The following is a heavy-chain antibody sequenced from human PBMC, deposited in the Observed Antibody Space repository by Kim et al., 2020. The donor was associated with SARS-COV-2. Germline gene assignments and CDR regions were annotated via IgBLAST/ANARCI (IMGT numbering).Heavy chain of an antibody. Sequence: SETLSLTCTVSGGSVSDSSYFWGWIRQPPGKGLEWIGTIYYSGSTYYNPSLKSRVTISVDTSKNHFSLKLSSVTAADTAVYYCARLRRGVPSDYWGQGTL. CDR3: ARLRRGVPSDY. D-gene: IGHD3-10*01. J-gene: IGHJ4*02. CDR2: IYYSGST. CDR1: GGSVSDSSYF. V-gene: IGHV4-39*02.